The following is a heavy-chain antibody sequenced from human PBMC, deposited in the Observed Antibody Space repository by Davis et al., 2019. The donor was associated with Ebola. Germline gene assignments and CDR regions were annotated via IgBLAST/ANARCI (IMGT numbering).Heavy chain of an antibody. Sequence: PGGSLRLSCVASGFTFNSYAMGWVRQAPGKGLQWVSGISVSGGGTYYTDSVKDRFTISRDNSQNTLYLQMNSLRAEDTAFYYCARGPDFGSRTDFFDYWGPGTLVTVSS. CDR1: GFTFNSYA. CDR3: ARGPDFGSRTDFFDY. J-gene: IGHJ4*02. D-gene: IGHD3-10*01. V-gene: IGHV3-23*01. CDR2: ISVSGGGT.